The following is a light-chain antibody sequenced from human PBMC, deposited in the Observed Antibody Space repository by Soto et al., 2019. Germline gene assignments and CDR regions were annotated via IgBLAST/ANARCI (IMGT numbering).Light chain of an antibody. CDR1: SSDVGGYNY. J-gene: IGLJ2*01. Sequence: QSAPTQPPSASGSPGQSVTFSCTGTSSDVGGYNYVSWYQQYPGKAPKLMIYEVYKRHSGVPDRFSGSKSGNTASLTVSGLQPEDEADYDCSAYAGSSTWVFGGGTKLTVL. V-gene: IGLV2-8*01. CDR2: EVY. CDR3: SAYAGSSTWV.